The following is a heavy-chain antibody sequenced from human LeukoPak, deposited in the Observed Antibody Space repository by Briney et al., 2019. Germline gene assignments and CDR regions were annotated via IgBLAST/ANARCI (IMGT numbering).Heavy chain of an antibody. V-gene: IGHV3-23*01. CDR1: GFTFSSYA. CDR2: ISGSGGST. J-gene: IGHJ4*02. Sequence: GGSLRLSCAASGFTFSSYAMSWVRQAPGKGLEWVSAISGSGGSTYYADSVKGRFTISRDNSKNTLYLQMNSLRAEDTAVYYCAKDRTYYYDSSGCFDYWGQGTLVTVSS. CDR3: AKDRTYYYDSSGCFDY. D-gene: IGHD3-22*01.